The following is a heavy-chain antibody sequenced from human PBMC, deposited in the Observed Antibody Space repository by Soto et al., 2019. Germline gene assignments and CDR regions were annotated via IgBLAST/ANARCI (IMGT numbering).Heavy chain of an antibody. CDR3: ATTTTDYFAMDV. D-gene: IGHD1-1*01. CDR2: IYPGDSDA. Sequence: PGESLKISCLGSGYSFSNYWIGWVRQMPGKGLEWMGIIYPGDSDARYSPSFQGQVTISADKSITTAYLQWSGLKASDTAMYYCATTTTDYFAMDVWGQGTSVTVSS. J-gene: IGHJ6*02. V-gene: IGHV5-51*01. CDR1: GYSFSNYW.